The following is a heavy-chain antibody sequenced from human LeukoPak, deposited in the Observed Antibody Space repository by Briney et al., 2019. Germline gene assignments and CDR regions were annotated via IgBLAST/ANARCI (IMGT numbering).Heavy chain of an antibody. CDR1: GFTFSSYS. Sequence: GGSLRLSCAASGFTFSSYSMNWVRQAPGKGLEWASSISSSSSYIYYADSVKGRFTVSRDNTKNSLYLQMNSLRAEDTAVYYCVRESQQLILGILDYWGQGTLVTVSS. D-gene: IGHD6-13*01. CDR2: ISSSSSYI. CDR3: VRESQQLILGILDY. V-gene: IGHV3-21*01. J-gene: IGHJ4*02.